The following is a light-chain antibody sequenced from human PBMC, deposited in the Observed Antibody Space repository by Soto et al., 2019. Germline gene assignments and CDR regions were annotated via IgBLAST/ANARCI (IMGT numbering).Light chain of an antibody. CDR3: SSFSSITREV. J-gene: IGLJ2*01. CDR2: EVS. V-gene: IGLV2-14*01. CDR1: SSDVGGYSY. Sequence: QSVLTQPASVSGSPGQSITVSCTGTSSDVGGYSYVSWYQQHPGKTPKLMICEVSNRPSGVSHRFSGSKSGNTASLTISGLQTEDEADYYCSSFSSITREVFGGGTKLTVL.